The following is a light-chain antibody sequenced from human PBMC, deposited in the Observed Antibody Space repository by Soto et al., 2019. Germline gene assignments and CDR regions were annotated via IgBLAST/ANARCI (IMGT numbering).Light chain of an antibody. CDR3: KHYNTSPP. CDR2: GAS. Sequence: EIEMTQSPSTLSASPGERATLTCRASQSVSTNLAWYQQKPGQAPRLLIYGASTRATGLPARFSGSGSGTESIPTISRLQSDVFADYYCKHYNTSPPFGPGTKVDIK. V-gene: IGKV3-15*01. CDR1: QSVSTN. J-gene: IGKJ3*01.